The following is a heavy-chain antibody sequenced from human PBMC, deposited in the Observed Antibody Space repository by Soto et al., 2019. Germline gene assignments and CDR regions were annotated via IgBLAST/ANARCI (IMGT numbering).Heavy chain of an antibody. D-gene: IGHD3-16*01. CDR3: AREARAPWGVQLGEIETRYYYCGMDV. V-gene: IGHV1-18*01. CDR2: ISAYNGNT. J-gene: IGHJ6*02. Sequence: QVQLVQSGAEVKKPGASVKVSCKASGYTFTSYGISWVRQAPGQGLEWMGWISAYNGNTNYAQKLQGRVTMTTDTATRTACRELRSLRSDDTAGYAWAREARAPWGVQLGEIETRYYYCGMDVWGRGTTVTVSS. CDR1: GYTFTSYG.